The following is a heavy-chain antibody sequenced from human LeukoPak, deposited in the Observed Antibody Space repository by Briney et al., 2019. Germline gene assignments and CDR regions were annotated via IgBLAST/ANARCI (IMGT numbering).Heavy chain of an antibody. D-gene: IGHD2-8*01. V-gene: IGHV4-59*08. J-gene: IGHJ4*02. CDR3: ARLANGVHAG. CDR2: IYYSGST. CDR1: GGSISSYY. Sequence: SETLSLTCTVSGGSISSYYWTWIRQPPGKGLEWLGYIYYSGSTNYNPSLKSRVTISLDTSKNQFSLRLSSVTAADTAVYYCARLANGVHAGWGQGTLVTVSS.